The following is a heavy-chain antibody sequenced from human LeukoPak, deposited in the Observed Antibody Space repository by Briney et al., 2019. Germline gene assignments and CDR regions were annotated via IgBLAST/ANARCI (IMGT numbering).Heavy chain of an antibody. Sequence: GGSLRLSCAASGFTFSSYSMNWVRQAPGKGLEWVSSITSSSSYIYYADSVKGRFTISRHNAKNSLYLQLNSLRAEDTAVYYCAKDQDYYDSSGYYVPFDYWGQGTLVTVSS. CDR1: GFTFSSYS. D-gene: IGHD3-22*01. CDR2: ITSSSSYI. J-gene: IGHJ4*02. CDR3: AKDQDYYDSSGYYVPFDY. V-gene: IGHV3-21*01.